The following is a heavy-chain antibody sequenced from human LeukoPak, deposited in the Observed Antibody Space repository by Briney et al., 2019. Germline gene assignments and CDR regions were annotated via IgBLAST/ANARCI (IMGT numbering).Heavy chain of an antibody. Sequence: GGSLRLSCAASGFTFSCYAMHWVRQAPGKGLEWVAVISYDGSNKYYADSVKGRFTISRDNSKNTLYLQMNSLRAEDTAVYYCARTRSKARAWFDYWGQGTLVTVSS. CDR3: ARTRSKARAWFDY. CDR2: ISYDGSNK. D-gene: IGHD3-10*01. CDR1: GFTFSCYA. V-gene: IGHV3-30*04. J-gene: IGHJ4*02.